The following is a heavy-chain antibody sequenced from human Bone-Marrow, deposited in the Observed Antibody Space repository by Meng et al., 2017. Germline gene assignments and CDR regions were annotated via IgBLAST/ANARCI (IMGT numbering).Heavy chain of an antibody. J-gene: IGHJ4*02. Sequence: QVQLHESGPGLVNPSGTLSLTCAVSGDSIISNYWWNCVRQTPGKGLEWIGEIYHTGRTDYNPFLKSRVTISVDTSKNQFSLTMTSVTAADTAVYYCARHEFGLPTAAFDHWGQGTLVTVSS. CDR2: IYHTGRT. D-gene: IGHD2-2*01. V-gene: IGHV4-4*02. CDR3: ARHEFGLPTAAFDH. CDR1: GDSIISNYW.